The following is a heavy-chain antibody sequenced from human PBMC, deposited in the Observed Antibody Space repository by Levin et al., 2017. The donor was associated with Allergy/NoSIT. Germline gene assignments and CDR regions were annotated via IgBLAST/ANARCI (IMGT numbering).Heavy chain of an antibody. J-gene: IGHJ4*02. CDR2: VSGSGGST. V-gene: IGHV3-23*01. CDR3: ARLDYGDYYFDY. D-gene: IGHD4-17*01. CDR1: GFTFSSYA. Sequence: GGSLRLSCAASGFTFSSYAMSWVRQAPGKGLEWVSAVSGSGGSTYYADSVKGRFTISRDNSKNTLYVQMNSLRAEDTAVYYCARLDYGDYYFDYWGQGTLVTVSS.